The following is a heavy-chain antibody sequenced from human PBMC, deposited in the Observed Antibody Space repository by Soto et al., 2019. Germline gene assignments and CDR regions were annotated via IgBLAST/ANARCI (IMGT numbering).Heavy chain of an antibody. CDR1: GFTFSSYS. Sequence: EVQLVESGGGLVKPGGSLRLSCAASGFTFSSYSMNWVRQAPGKGLEWVSSISSSSSYIYYADSVKGRFTISRDNAKDSLYLQMNSLRAEDTAVYYGARGQDFWSGYYPLFDYWGQGTLVTVSS. V-gene: IGHV3-21*01. CDR3: ARGQDFWSGYYPLFDY. CDR2: ISSSSSYI. D-gene: IGHD3-3*01. J-gene: IGHJ4*02.